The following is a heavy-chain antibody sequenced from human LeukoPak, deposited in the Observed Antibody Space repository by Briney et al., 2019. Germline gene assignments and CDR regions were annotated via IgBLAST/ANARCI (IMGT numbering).Heavy chain of an antibody. D-gene: IGHD3-22*01. J-gene: IGHJ1*01. CDR2: IRPNSGGT. V-gene: IGHV1-2*02. CDR1: GYTFAAYY. CDR3: ARAHYDSSGYYF. Sequence: GASVKVSCKASGYTFAAYYMYWVRQAPGQGLEWMGWIRPNSGGTNYAQKFQGRVTMTRDTSISTAYMELSRLRSDDTAVYYCARAHYDSSGYYFGGQGTLVTVSS.